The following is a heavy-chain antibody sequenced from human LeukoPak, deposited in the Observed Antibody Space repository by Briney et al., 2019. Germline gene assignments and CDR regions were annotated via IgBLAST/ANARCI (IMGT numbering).Heavy chain of an antibody. CDR1: GFTFSSYA. CDR2: ISSSSSYI. V-gene: IGHV3-21*01. CDR3: ARASYYYDSSGYDYFDY. J-gene: IGHJ4*02. Sequence: GGSLRLSCAASGFTFSSYAMSWVRQAPGKGLEWVSSISSSSSYIYYADSVKGRFTISRDNAKNSLYLQMNSLRAEDTAVYYCARASYYYDSSGYDYFDYWGQGTLVTVSS. D-gene: IGHD3-22*01.